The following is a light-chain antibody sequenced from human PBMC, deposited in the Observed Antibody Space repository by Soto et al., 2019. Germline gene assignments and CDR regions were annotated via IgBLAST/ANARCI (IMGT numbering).Light chain of an antibody. CDR3: QAWDSSTRVV. Sequence: SYELTQPPSESVSPGQTASITCSGDKLGDKYACWYQQKPGQSPVLVIYQDSKRPSGIPERFSGSNSGNTATLTISGTQAMDEADYYCQAWDSSTRVVFGGGTKVTVL. CDR1: KLGDKY. J-gene: IGLJ2*01. CDR2: QDS. V-gene: IGLV3-1*01.